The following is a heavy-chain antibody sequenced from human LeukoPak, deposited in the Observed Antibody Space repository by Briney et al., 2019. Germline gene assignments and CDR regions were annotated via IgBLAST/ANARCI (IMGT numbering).Heavy chain of an antibody. CDR2: IYHSGST. Sequence: SQTLSLTCAVSGGSISSGGDSWSWIRQPPGKGLEWIGYIYHSGSTYYNPSLKSRVTISVDRSKNQFSLKLSSVTAADTAVYYCARGYYYGSLSGMDVWGKGTTVTVSS. D-gene: IGHD3-10*01. J-gene: IGHJ6*04. CDR1: GGSISSGGDS. CDR3: ARGYYYGSLSGMDV. V-gene: IGHV4-30-2*01.